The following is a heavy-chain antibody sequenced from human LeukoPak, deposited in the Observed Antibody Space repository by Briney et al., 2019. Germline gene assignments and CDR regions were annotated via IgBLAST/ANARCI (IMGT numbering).Heavy chain of an antibody. D-gene: IGHD3-16*01. V-gene: IGHV3-48*02. CDR1: GFTFSSYA. J-gene: IGHJ3*02. Sequence: PGGSLRLSCAASGFTFSSYAMSWVRQAPGKGLEWVSYISNSGSTIYYADSVRGRFTISRDNAKNSLYLQMNSLRDEDTAVYYCARGYGAFDIWGQGTMVTVSS. CDR3: ARGYGAFDI. CDR2: ISNSGSTI.